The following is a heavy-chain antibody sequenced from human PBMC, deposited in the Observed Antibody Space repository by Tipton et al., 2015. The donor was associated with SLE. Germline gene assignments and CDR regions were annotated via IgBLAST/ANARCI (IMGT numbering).Heavy chain of an antibody. CDR3: ARGDRNGSGRYYIDY. CDR2: IYSGGST. V-gene: IGHV3-66*01. D-gene: IGHD3-10*01. CDR1: GFTVSSNY. Sequence: SLRLSCAASGFTVSSNYMSWVRQAPGKGLEWVSVIYSGGSTYYADSVKGRFTISRDNSKNTLYLQMNSLRAEDTAVYYCARGDRNGSGRYYIDYWGKGTLVTVSS. J-gene: IGHJ4*02.